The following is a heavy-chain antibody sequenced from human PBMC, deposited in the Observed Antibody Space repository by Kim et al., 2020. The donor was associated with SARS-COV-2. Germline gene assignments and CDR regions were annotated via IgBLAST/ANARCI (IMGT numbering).Heavy chain of an antibody. CDR1: SGSFSGYY. CDR3: SRGPATLFGVAKPYYYGMDV. CDR2: INHSGSS. V-gene: IGHV4-34*01. Sequence: SETLSLTCAVYSGSFSGYYWSWIRQAPGKGLEWIAEINHSGSSYYNPSLKSRVTVSVDTSKNQFSLNLRSVTAADTAGYYCSRGPATLFGVAKPYYYGMDVWGKGTTVTVSS. J-gene: IGHJ6*04. D-gene: IGHD3-3*01.